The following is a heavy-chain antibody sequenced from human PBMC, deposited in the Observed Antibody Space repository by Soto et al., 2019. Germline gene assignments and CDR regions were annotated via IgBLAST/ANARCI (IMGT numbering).Heavy chain of an antibody. CDR3: ASWVCSGGSCYGFTSHAFDI. CDR2: IWYDGSNK. V-gene: IGHV3-33*08. D-gene: IGHD2-15*01. CDR1: GLTLSSYA. Sequence: VQLLESGGGLVQPGGSLRLSCAASGLTLSSYAMSWVRQAPGKGLEWVAVIWYDGSNKYYADSVKGRFTISRDNSKNTLYLQMNSLRAEDTAVYYCASWVCSGGSCYGFTSHAFDIWGQGTMVTVSS. J-gene: IGHJ3*02.